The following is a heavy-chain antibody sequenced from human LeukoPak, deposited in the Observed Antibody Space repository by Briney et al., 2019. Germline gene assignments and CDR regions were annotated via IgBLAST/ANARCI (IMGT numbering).Heavy chain of an antibody. CDR3: ARVFHYYGSGSYYSVPDY. CDR1: GFTFSSYG. D-gene: IGHD3-10*01. V-gene: IGHV3-21*01. CDR2: ISSSSSYI. Sequence: GGSLRPSCAASGFTFSSYGIHWVRQAPGKGLEWVSSISSSSSYIYYADSVKGRFTISRDNAKNSLYLQMNSLRAEDTAVYYCARVFHYYGSGSYYSVPDYWGQGTLVTVSS. J-gene: IGHJ4*02.